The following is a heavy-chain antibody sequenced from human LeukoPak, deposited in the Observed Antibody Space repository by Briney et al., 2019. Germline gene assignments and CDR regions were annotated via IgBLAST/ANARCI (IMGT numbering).Heavy chain of an antibody. CDR3: GRSSSWYDSLI. J-gene: IGHJ4*02. CDR2: ISSSGSTI. Sequence: TGGSLRPSCAASGFTFSSYEMNWVRQAPGKGLEWVSYISSSGSTIYYADSVKGRFTISRDNAKNSLYLQMNSLRAEDTAVYYWGRSSSWYDSLIWGQGTLVSVSS. D-gene: IGHD6-13*01. V-gene: IGHV3-48*03. CDR1: GFTFSSYE.